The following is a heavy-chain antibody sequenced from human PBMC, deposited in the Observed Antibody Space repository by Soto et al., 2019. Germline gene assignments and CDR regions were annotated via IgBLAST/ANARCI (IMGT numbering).Heavy chain of an antibody. CDR1: GGSISSGGYY. Sequence: PSEPLSLTCTVSGGSISSGGYYWSWIRQHPGKGLEWIGYIYYSGSTYYNPSLKSRVTISVDTSKNQFSLKLSSVTAADTAVYYCASSPANTIPEPKPYFDYWGQGTLVTVSS. J-gene: IGHJ4*02. CDR3: ASSPANTIPEPKPYFDY. CDR2: IYYSGST. D-gene: IGHD3-3*01. V-gene: IGHV4-31*03.